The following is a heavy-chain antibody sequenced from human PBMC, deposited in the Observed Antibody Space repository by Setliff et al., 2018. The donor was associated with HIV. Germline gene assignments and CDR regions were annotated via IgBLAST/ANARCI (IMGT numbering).Heavy chain of an antibody. D-gene: IGHD3-3*01. CDR1: GFTFSDHY. V-gene: IGHV3-11*05. CDR2: ISSGRIYT. J-gene: IGHJ4*02. Sequence: GGSLRLSCAASGFTFSDHYMTWIRQAPGKGLEWISFISSGRIYTNYADSVKGRFTISRDDAKNSLYLEMNSLRVEDTAVYYCAGAGLWSHYSPDYWGQGTLVTVSS. CDR3: AGAGLWSHYSPDY.